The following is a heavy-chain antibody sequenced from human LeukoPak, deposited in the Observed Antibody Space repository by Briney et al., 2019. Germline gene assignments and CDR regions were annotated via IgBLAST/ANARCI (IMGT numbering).Heavy chain of an antibody. J-gene: IGHJ3*02. D-gene: IGHD3-9*01. CDR2: ISSSSSYI. CDR3: ARDTYDILTGYYKWAFDI. Sequence: GGSLRLSCAASGFTFSSYTMNWVRQAPGKGLEWASSISSSSSYIYYADSVKGRFTISRDNAKNSLYLQMNSLRAEDTAVYYCARDTYDILTGYYKWAFDIWGQGTMVTVSS. CDR1: GFTFSSYT. V-gene: IGHV3-21*06.